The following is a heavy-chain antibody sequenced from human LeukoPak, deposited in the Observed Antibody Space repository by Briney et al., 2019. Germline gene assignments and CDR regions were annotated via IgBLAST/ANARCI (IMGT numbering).Heavy chain of an antibody. V-gene: IGHV3-23*01. Sequence: GGTLRLSCAASGFTFSSYGMSWVRQAPGKGLGCVSAITGTTGTGDPPYYADSVKGRFTISRDNFRNTLYLQLNDLRAEDTAIYYCAKAFGTNGYYQLPIDFWGQGTLVTVSS. CDR1: GFTFSSYG. J-gene: IGHJ4*02. CDR3: AKAFGTNGYYQLPIDF. D-gene: IGHD3-22*01. CDR2: ITGTTGTGDPP.